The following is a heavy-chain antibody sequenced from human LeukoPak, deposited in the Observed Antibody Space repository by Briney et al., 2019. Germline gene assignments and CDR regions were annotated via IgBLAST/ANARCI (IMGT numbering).Heavy chain of an antibody. CDR3: ARGRGNSSSWYFDY. CDR1: GGSFSGYY. CDR2: INHSGST. V-gene: IGHV4-34*01. J-gene: IGHJ4*02. Sequence: SETLSLTCAVYGGSFSGYYWSWIRQPPGKGLEWIGEINHSGSTNYNPSLKSRVTISVDTSKNQFSLKLSSVTAADTAVYYCARGRGNSSSWYFDYWGQGTLVTVSS. D-gene: IGHD6-13*01.